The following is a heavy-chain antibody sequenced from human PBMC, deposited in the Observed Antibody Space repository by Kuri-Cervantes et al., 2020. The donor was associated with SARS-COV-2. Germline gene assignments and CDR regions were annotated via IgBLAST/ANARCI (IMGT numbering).Heavy chain of an antibody. CDR1: GYTFTSYA. J-gene: IGHJ6*02. V-gene: IGHV1-69*13. CDR3: ARDYYGSGSYYPPQYYGMDV. CDR2: IIPIFGTA. D-gene: IGHD3-10*01. Sequence: SVKVSCKASGYTFTSYAISWVRQAPGQGLEWMGGIIPIFGTANYAQKFQGRVTITADESTSTAYMELSSLRSEDTAVYYCARDYYGSGSYYPPQYYGMDVWGQGTTVTGSS.